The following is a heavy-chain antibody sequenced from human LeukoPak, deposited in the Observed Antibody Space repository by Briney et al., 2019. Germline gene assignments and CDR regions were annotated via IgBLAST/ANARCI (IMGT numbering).Heavy chain of an antibody. CDR3: ARCGSGSYYTYYYYGMDV. J-gene: IGHJ6*04. CDR2: IYHSGST. CDR1: GYSISSDYY. V-gene: IGHV4-38-2*01. Sequence: SETLSLTCAVSGYSISSDYYWGWIRQPPGKGLEWIGSIYHSGSTYYNPSLKSRVTISVDTSKNQFSLKLSSVTAADTAVYYCARCGSGSYYTYYYYGMDVWGKGTTVTVS. D-gene: IGHD3-10*01.